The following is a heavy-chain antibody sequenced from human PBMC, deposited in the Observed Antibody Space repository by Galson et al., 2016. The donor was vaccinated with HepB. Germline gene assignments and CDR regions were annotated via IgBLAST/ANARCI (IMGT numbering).Heavy chain of an antibody. Sequence: SVKVSCKASGGTFNTNVISWVRLAPGQGLEWMGGIIIVLGTTKYAQKFPGRLTITADESTGTAYMELSSLRSEDTALYYCATEKSDSLIPFDSWGQGTLVTVSS. J-gene: IGHJ4*02. V-gene: IGHV1-69*13. D-gene: IGHD2-21*02. CDR3: ATEKSDSLIPFDS. CDR1: GGTFNTNV. CDR2: IIIVLGTT.